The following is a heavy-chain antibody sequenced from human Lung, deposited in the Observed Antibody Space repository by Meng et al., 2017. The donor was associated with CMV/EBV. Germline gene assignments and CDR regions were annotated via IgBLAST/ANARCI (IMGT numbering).Heavy chain of an antibody. J-gene: IGHJ4*02. CDR2: ISPSGSST. CDR1: GFALTKYY. Sequence: ASXXVSCKASGFALTKYYMHWVRQAPGQGLEWMGSISPSGSSTHYAQKFQGRVTMTRDTSTSTVYMELSSLRSEDTAVYYCAKDSGVWSFDYLGQGTLVTVSS. D-gene: IGHD6-19*01. V-gene: IGHV1-46*01. CDR3: AKDSGVWSFDY.